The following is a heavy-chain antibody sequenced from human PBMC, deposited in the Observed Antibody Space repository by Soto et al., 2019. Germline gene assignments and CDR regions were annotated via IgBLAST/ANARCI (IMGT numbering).Heavy chain of an antibody. Sequence: SETLSLTCTVSGGSISSGGYYWSWIRQHPGKGLEWIGYIYYSGSTYYNPSLKSRVTISVDTSKNQFSLKLSSVTAADTAVYYCARYTRSGASGYYFDYWGQGTLVTVSS. D-gene: IGHD1-26*01. CDR3: ARYTRSGASGYYFDY. CDR1: GGSISSGGYY. J-gene: IGHJ4*02. CDR2: IYYSGST. V-gene: IGHV4-31*03.